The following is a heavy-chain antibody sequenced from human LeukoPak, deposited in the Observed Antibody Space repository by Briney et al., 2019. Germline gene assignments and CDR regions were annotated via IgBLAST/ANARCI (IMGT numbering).Heavy chain of an antibody. V-gene: IGHV3-15*01. CDR3: ATELSPGNYKYYFDY. J-gene: IGHJ4*02. CDR2: IRTKTSGGTT. CDR1: EFTFTNAW. Sequence: GRSLRLSCAASEFTFTNAWMSWVRQAPGKGLEWVGRIRTKTSGGTTDYAAPVKGRFTISRDDAKNTLYLQMNSLKTEDTAVYYCATELSPGNYKYYFDYWGQGTLVTVSS. D-gene: IGHD1-1*01.